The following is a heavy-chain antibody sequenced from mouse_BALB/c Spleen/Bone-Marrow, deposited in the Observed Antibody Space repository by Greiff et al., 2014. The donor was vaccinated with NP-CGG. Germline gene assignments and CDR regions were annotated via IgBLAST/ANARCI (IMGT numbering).Heavy chain of an antibody. V-gene: IGHV1-4*02. CDR3: AREARTGAWFAY. Sequence: QVQLQQSGAELARPGASVKMSCKASGYTFTTYTIQWVKRRPGQGLEWIGYIVPSSGYTDYNQKFKDKTSLTADKSSNTAYIQLSSLTSADSAVYYCAREARTGAWFAYWGHGTLVTVSA. CDR2: IVPSSGYT. J-gene: IGHJ3*01. D-gene: IGHD4-1*01. CDR1: GYTFTTYT.